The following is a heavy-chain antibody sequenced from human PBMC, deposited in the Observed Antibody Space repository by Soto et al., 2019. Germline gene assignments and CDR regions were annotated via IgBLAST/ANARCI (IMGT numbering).Heavy chain of an antibody. Sequence: GGSLRLSCAASGFTFSSYAMNWVRQAPGKGLEWVSVIGAGGGSTYYADSVKGRFTISRDNSKNTLYLQMNSLRADDTAVYHCAKARQPLTGTLRGYFDYWGQGTLVTVSS. CDR1: GFTFSSYA. V-gene: IGHV3-23*01. D-gene: IGHD1-20*01. J-gene: IGHJ4*02. CDR2: IGAGGGST. CDR3: AKARQPLTGTLRGYFDY.